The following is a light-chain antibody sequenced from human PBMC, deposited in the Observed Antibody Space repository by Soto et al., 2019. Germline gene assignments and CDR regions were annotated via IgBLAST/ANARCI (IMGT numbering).Light chain of an antibody. J-gene: IGLJ2*01. Sequence: QSVLTQPASESGSPGQSITISCTGTNGDVGSYDLVSWYQRYPGEAPKLIIYEVNKRPSGISNRFSGSKSGNTASLTISGLQAEDEAEYDCCSYAGSNSLIFGGGTKVTVL. CDR2: EVN. CDR3: CSYAGSNSLI. V-gene: IGLV2-23*02. CDR1: NGDVGSYDL.